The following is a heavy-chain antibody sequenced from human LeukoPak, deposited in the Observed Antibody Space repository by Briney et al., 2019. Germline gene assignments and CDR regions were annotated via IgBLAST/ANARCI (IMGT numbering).Heavy chain of an antibody. CDR2: IRYDGSNK. Sequence: PGGSLRLSCAASGFTFSSYVMHWVRQAPGKGLEWVAFIRYDGSNKYYADSVKGRFTISRDNSKNTLYLQMNSLRAEDTAVYYCAKVPSDPSEPLPPHAFDIWGQGTMVTVSS. D-gene: IGHD1-14*01. V-gene: IGHV3-30*02. CDR1: GFTFSSYV. J-gene: IGHJ3*02. CDR3: AKVPSDPSEPLPPHAFDI.